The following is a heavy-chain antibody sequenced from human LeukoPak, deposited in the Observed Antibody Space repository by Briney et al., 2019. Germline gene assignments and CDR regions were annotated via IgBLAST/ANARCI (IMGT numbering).Heavy chain of an antibody. V-gene: IGHV4-59*01. CDR1: GGSISSYY. J-gene: IGHJ4*02. CDR2: IYYSGST. CDR3: ASTAPSSGWSRRFDY. Sequence: SETLSLTCTVSGGSISSYYWSWIQQPPGKGLEWIGYIYYSGSTNYNPSLKSRVTISVDTSKNQFSLKLSSVTAADTAVYYCASTAPSSGWSRRFDYWGQGTLVTVSS. D-gene: IGHD6-19*01.